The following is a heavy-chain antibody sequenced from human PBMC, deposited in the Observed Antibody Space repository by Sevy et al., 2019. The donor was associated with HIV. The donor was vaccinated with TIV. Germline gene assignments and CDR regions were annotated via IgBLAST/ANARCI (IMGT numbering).Heavy chain of an antibody. CDR1: GFTFSSYC. V-gene: IGHV3-7*01. J-gene: IGHJ6*02. CDR3: ATDSCYDDGMDV. D-gene: IGHD3-22*01. Sequence: GGSLRLSCAASGFTFSSYCMSWVRQAPGKGLEWVANIKQDGSEKYYVDSVKGRFTISRDNTKNSLYLQMNSLRAEDTAVYYCATDSCYDDGMDVWGQGTMVTVSS. CDR2: IKQDGSEK.